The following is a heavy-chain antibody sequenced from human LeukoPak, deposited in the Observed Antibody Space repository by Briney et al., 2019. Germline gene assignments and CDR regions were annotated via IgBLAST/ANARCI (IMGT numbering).Heavy chain of an antibody. CDR1: GYTFTSYG. D-gene: IGHD3-22*01. Sequence: GASAKVSCKASGYTFTSYGISWVRQAPGQGLEWMGWISAYNGNTNYAQKLQGRVTMTTDTSTSTAYMELRSLRSDDTAVYYCARLYYYDSSGYYSYYYYGMDVWGQGTTVTVSS. CDR3: ARLYYYDSSGYYSYYYYGMDV. CDR2: ISAYNGNT. J-gene: IGHJ6*02. V-gene: IGHV1-18*01.